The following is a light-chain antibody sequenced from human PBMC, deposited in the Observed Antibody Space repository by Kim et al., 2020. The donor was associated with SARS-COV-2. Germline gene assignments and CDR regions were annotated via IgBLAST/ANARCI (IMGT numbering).Light chain of an antibody. Sequence: ASVKLTCTLSSGHSNFAIAWLQQQAEKGPRYLMKLSSDGSHTRGDGIPARFSGSSSGAERYLTISSLQSEDEADYYCQTWDSGIRVFGGGTQLTVL. CDR1: SGHSNFA. V-gene: IGLV4-69*01. J-gene: IGLJ3*02. CDR2: LSSDGSH. CDR3: QTWDSGIRV.